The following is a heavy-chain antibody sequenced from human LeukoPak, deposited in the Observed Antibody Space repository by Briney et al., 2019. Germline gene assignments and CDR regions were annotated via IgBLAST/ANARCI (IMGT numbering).Heavy chain of an antibody. J-gene: IGHJ6*03. CDR3: ARGARDRWVALGASYYYYYMDV. CDR2: MNSNSGNT. CDR1: GYSFTSYD. D-gene: IGHD5-24*01. V-gene: IGHV1-8*03. Sequence: ASVKVSCKASGYSFTSYDINWVRQATGQGLEWMGWMNSNSGNTGYAQKFQGRVTITRNTSISTAYMELSSLRSEDTAVYFCARGARDRWVALGASYYYYYMDVWGKGTTVTVSS.